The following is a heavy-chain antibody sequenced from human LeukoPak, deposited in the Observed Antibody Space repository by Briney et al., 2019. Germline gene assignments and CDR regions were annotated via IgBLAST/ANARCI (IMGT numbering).Heavy chain of an antibody. D-gene: IGHD6-13*01. CDR3: ARGGDSSSWYNWFDP. V-gene: IGHV1-18*01. Sequence: ASVKVSCKASGYTFTSNGISWVRQAPGQGLEWMGWISAYDGNTNYAQKLQGRVTMTTDTSTSTAYMELRSLRSDDTAVYYCARGGDSSSWYNWFDPWGQGTLVTASS. J-gene: IGHJ5*02. CDR1: GYTFTSNG. CDR2: ISAYDGNT.